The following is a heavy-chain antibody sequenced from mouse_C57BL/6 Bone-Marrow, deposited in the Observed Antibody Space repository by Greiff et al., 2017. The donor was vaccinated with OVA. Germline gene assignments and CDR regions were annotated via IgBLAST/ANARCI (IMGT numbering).Heavy chain of an antibody. D-gene: IGHD4-1*01. V-gene: IGHV1-76*01. Sequence: QVQLQQSGAELVRPGASVKLSCKASGYTFTDYYINWVKQRPGQGLEWIARIYPGSGNTYYNEKFKGKATLTAEKSSSTAYMQLSSLTSEDSAVYFCARWVTGSPFDYWGQGTTLTVSS. CDR1: GYTFTDYY. CDR3: ARWVTGSPFDY. CDR2: IYPGSGNT. J-gene: IGHJ2*01.